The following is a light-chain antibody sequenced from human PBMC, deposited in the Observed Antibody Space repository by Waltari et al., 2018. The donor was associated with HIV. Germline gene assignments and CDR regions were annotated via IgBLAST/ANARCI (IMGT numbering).Light chain of an antibody. V-gene: IGLV2-14*03. Sequence: SALTQPASASGSPGQSITIYCTGTSSDVGVYNYVSWYQQHPGKAPKLMIYDVSNRPSGVSNRFSGSKSGNTASLTISGLQAEDEADYYCSSYTSSSTVVFGGGTKLTVL. CDR2: DVS. CDR3: SSYTSSSTVV. J-gene: IGLJ2*01. CDR1: SSDVGVYNY.